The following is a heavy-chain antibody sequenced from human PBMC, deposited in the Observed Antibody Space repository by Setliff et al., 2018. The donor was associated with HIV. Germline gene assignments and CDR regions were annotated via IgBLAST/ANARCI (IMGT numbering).Heavy chain of an antibody. Sequence: VKVSCKASGYTFSRYAMHWVRQAPGQRLEWMGWINIGNGNTVYAQELQGRVTITWDTSASTAYMELSSLRAEDMAVYYCARNLVGTSSFDYWGQGTLVTVSS. CDR1: GYTFSRYA. V-gene: IGHV1-3*03. J-gene: IGHJ4*02. D-gene: IGHD1-26*01. CDR3: ARNLVGTSSFDY. CDR2: INIGNGNT.